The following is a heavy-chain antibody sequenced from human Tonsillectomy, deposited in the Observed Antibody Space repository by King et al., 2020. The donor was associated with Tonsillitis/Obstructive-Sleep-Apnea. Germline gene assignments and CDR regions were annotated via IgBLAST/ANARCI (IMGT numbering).Heavy chain of an antibody. CDR1: GFTVSNNY. Sequence: VQLVESGGGLIQPGGSLRLSCAASGFTVSNNYMSWVRQAPGKGLEWVSVIYTGGFTYYADSVRGRFTISRDNSKNTLYLQMNSLRADDTAVYYCARNRKDMSTIYYFDYWVQGTLVTVSS. CDR2: IYTGGFT. D-gene: IGHD5-24*01. J-gene: IGHJ4*02. CDR3: ARNRKDMSTIYYFDY. V-gene: IGHV3-53*01.